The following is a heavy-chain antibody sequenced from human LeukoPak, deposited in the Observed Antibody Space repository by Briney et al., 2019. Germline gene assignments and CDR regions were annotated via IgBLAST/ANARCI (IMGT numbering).Heavy chain of an antibody. J-gene: IGHJ5*02. V-gene: IGHV4-34*01. Sequence: SETLSLTCAVYGGSFSGYYWSWIRQPPGKGLEWIGEINHSGSTNYNPSLKSRVAISVDTSKNQFSLKLSSVTAADTAVYYCARGHCSSTSCYHPSGEWFDPWGQGTLVTVSS. CDR3: ARGHCSSTSCYHPSGEWFDP. D-gene: IGHD2-2*01. CDR1: GGSFSGYY. CDR2: INHSGST.